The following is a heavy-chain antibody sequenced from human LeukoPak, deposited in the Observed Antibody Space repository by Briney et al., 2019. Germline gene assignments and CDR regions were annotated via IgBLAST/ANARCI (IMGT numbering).Heavy chain of an antibody. CDR3: ARYLPYYYKPDI. CDR1: GYTFTGYY. Sequence: ASVKVSCKASGYTFTGYYMHWVRQAPGQGLEWMGWINPNSGGTNYAQKFQGRVTMTRDTSISTAYTELSRLRSDDTAVYYCARYLPYYYKPDIWGQGTMVTVSS. V-gene: IGHV1-2*02. D-gene: IGHD3-10*01. J-gene: IGHJ3*02. CDR2: INPNSGGT.